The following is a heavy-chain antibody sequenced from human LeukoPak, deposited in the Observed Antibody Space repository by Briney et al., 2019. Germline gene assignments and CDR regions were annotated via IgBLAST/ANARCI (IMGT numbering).Heavy chain of an antibody. Sequence: SETLSLTCTVSGASISSYYWSWIRQPPGKGLEWIGCISYSGSTKYNPSLKSRVTISVDTSKNQFSLELSSVTAADTAVYYCARQSDEVLHWVDYWGQGTLVTVPS. J-gene: IGHJ4*02. CDR3: ARQSDEVLHWVDY. V-gene: IGHV4-59*08. CDR2: ISYSGST. CDR1: GASISSYY. D-gene: IGHD2-8*02.